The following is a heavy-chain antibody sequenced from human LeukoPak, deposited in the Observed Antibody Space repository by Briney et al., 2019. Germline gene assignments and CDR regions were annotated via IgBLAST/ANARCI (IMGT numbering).Heavy chain of an antibody. Sequence: SGPTLVKPTQTLTLTCTFSGFSLSTSGVGVGWIRQPPGKALEWLALIYWNDDKRYSPSLKSRLTITKDTSKNQVVLTMTNMDPXXXXXXXXXXXXXXXXLYYYYGMDVWGQGTTVTVSS. J-gene: IGHJ6*02. CDR3: XXXXXXXXLYYYYGMDV. V-gene: IGHV2-5*01. CDR2: IYWNDDK. CDR1: GFSLSTSGVG.